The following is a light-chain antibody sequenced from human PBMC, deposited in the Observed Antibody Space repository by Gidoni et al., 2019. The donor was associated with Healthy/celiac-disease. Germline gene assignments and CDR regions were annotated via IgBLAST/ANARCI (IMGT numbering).Light chain of an antibody. V-gene: IGLV2-14*01. Sequence: QSALTQPASVSGSPGPSSTISCTGTSSDVGGYNYVSWYQQHPGKAPKLLSYDVRNRPSGVSNRFYGSKSGNTASLTISGLQAEDEADYYCSSYTSSSTLEVFGGGTKLTVL. CDR2: DVR. CDR3: SSYTSSSTLEV. J-gene: IGLJ2*01. CDR1: SSDVGGYNY.